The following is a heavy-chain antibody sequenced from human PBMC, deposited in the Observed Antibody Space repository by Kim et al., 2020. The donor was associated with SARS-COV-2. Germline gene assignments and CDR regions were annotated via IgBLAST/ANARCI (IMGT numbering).Heavy chain of an antibody. CDR2: INSDGSST. CDR3: ARGSVAGHKLLWFGELVSIGMDV. V-gene: IGHV3-74*01. D-gene: IGHD3-10*01. J-gene: IGHJ6*02. Sequence: GGSLRLSCAASGFTFSSYWMHWVRQAPGKGLVWVSRINSDGSSTSYADSVKGRFTISRDNAKNTLYLQMNSLRAEDTAVYYCARGSVAGHKLLWFGELVSIGMDVWGQGTTVTVSS. CDR1: GFTFSSYW.